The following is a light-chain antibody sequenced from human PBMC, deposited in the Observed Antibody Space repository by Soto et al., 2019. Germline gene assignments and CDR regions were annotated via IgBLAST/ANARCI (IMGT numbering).Light chain of an antibody. CDR2: EVS. J-gene: IGLJ1*01. CDR3: SSYTSSSTLV. CDR1: SSDVGGYNY. Sequence: QAFLTQPPSASGSPGQSVAISCTGTSSDVGGYNYVSWYQQHPGKAPKLMIYEVSNRPSGVSNRFSGSKSGNTASLTISGLQAEDEADYYCSSYTSSSTLVFGTGTKVTVL. V-gene: IGLV2-14*01.